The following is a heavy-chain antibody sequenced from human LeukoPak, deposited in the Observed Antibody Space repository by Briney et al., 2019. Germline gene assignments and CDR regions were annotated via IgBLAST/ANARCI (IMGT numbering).Heavy chain of an antibody. CDR2: ISGSGDST. D-gene: IGHD6-13*01. Sequence: GGSLRLSCAASGFTFSSYAMSWVRQAPGKGLGWVSAISGSGDSTYYGDSVKGRFTISRDNSKNTLYLQMNSLRAEDTAVYYCAKTRPLDSSSWSHGDYWGQGTLVTVSS. CDR3: AKTRPLDSSSWSHGDY. V-gene: IGHV3-23*01. J-gene: IGHJ4*02. CDR1: GFTFSSYA.